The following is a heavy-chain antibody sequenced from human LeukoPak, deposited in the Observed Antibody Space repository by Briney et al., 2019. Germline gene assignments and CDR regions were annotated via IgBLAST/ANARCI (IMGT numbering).Heavy chain of an antibody. CDR3: AKAADNFDM. J-gene: IGHJ3*02. CDR2: IRSSGSLI. V-gene: IGHV3-48*01. Sequence: GGSLRLSCAASGFTFSGYNMNWVRQAPGKGLEWVAFIRSSGSLIYYAESVKGRFTISRDNSKVYLEMNSLRPEDTAVYFCAKAADNFDMWGQGTMVTVSS. CDR1: GFTFSGYN. D-gene: IGHD2-15*01.